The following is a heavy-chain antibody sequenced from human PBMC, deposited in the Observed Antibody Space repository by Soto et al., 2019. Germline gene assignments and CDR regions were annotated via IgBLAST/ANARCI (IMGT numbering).Heavy chain of an antibody. V-gene: IGHV3-30*18. J-gene: IGHJ6*02. CDR1: GFTFSSYG. CDR3: AKDIGGVVVAADSYGMDV. CDR2: ISYGGSNK. D-gene: IGHD2-15*01. Sequence: PGGSLRLSCAASGFTFSSYGMHWVRQAPGKGLEWVAVISYGGSNKYYADSVKGRFTISRDNSKNTLYLQMNSLRAEDTAVYYCAKDIGGVVVAADSYGMDVWGQGTTVTVSS.